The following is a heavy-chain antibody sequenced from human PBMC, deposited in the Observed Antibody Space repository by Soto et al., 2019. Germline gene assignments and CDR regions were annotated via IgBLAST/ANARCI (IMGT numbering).Heavy chain of an antibody. CDR3: SRRAQRGFDP. V-gene: IGHV4-39*01. J-gene: IGHJ5*02. CDR1: GCTIGTCAYY. Sequence: PSETLSLTCAVSGCTIGTCAYYWGWIRQAPGKGLGGNGSLNHSGNTYLSPALKDRATMSVDTSKNSFPLKLRSATDDDTGLYYCSRRAQRGFDPWGQGTLVTVSS. CDR2: LNHSGNT.